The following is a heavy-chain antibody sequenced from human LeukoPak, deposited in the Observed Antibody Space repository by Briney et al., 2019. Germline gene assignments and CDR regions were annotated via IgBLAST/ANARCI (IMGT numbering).Heavy chain of an antibody. Sequence: PGGSLRLSCAASGFTFSSYGMHWVRQAPGKGLEWVAVIWYDGSNKYYADSVKGRFTISRDNSKNTLYLQMNSLRAEDTAVYYCARDIENVDIVATGGPIRGQGTMVTVSS. D-gene: IGHD5-12*01. CDR3: ARDIENVDIVATGGPI. V-gene: IGHV3-33*08. CDR1: GFTFSSYG. J-gene: IGHJ3*02. CDR2: IWYDGSNK.